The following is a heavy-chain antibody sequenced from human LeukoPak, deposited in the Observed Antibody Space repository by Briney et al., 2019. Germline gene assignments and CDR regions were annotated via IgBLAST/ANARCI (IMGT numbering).Heavy chain of an antibody. Sequence: GSLRLSCAASGFTVITNDMTWVHQAPGKGLEWVSVLYSDGNTKYADSVQGRFTISRDNSKNTLYPEMNSLSPDDTAVYYCARGVEPLAANTLAYWGQGTLVTVSS. V-gene: IGHV3-53*01. D-gene: IGHD1-14*01. J-gene: IGHJ4*02. CDR2: LYSDGNT. CDR1: GFTVITND. CDR3: ARGVEPLAANTLAY.